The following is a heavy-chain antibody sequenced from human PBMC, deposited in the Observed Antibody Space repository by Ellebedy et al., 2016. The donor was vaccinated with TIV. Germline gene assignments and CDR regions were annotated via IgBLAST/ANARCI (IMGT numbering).Heavy chain of an antibody. CDR3: ARDAGNSEGLDY. V-gene: IGHV3-48*04. CDR1: GFTFSSYS. Sequence: GGSLRLXCAASGFTFSSYSINWVRQAPGKGLNWISYITRSSRTKYHADSVTGRFTISRDNAKSSAYLEMTSLRVEDTGVYYCARDAGNSEGLDYWGRGTLVTVSS. J-gene: IGHJ4*02. D-gene: IGHD4-23*01. CDR2: ITRSSRTK.